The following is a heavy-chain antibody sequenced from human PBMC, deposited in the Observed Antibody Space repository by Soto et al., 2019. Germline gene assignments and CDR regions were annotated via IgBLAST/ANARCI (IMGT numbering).Heavy chain of an antibody. J-gene: IGHJ4*02. D-gene: IGHD6-19*01. CDR1: GFTFNNYA. CDR3: AKGQTRWGSGPCRFHH. V-gene: IGHV3-23*01. Sequence: EVQLLESGGALVQPGGSLRLSCAASGFTFNNYAMIWVRQAPGKGLEWVSAISGSGSSTYYADSVRGRFTISRDNSNDTLFLQMNSLRAEETAVYYCAKGQTRWGSGPCRFHHWGQGTLVTVSS. CDR2: ISGSGSST.